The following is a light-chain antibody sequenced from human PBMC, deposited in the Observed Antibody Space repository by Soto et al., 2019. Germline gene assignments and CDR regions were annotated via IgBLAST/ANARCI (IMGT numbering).Light chain of an antibody. CDR1: QIVSSNY. CDR2: GTS. Sequence: EIVLTQSPGTLSLSPGERATLSCRASQIVSSNYLAWYQHKPGQAPRLLIYGTSNRATGIPDRFTGSGSGTDLTLTISSLEPEDFAVYYCEQYGSSPPSITFGQGTRLEIK. CDR3: EQYGSSPPSIT. V-gene: IGKV3-20*01. J-gene: IGKJ5*01.